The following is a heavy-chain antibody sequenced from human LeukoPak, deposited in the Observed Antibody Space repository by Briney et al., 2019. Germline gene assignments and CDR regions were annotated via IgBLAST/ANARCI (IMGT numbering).Heavy chain of an antibody. CDR3: VRDFVGPDDL. CDR2: INRDGSRI. J-gene: IGHJ5*02. V-gene: IGHV3-74*01. D-gene: IGHD1-26*01. Sequence: GGSLRLSCAASGFTFSGSAMHWVRQVPGKGLTWVSRINRDGSRIDHAGSVKGRFTISRDNAKNTLYLQMNSLRPEDTAVYYCVRDFVGPDDLWGQGTLVTVSS. CDR1: GFTFSGSA.